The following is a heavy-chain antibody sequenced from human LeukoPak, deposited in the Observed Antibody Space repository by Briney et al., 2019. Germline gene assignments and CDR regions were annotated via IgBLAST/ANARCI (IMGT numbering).Heavy chain of an antibody. CDR1: GGSISSYY. Sequence: SETLSLTCTVSGGSISSYYWSWIRQPPGKGLEWIGYIYYSGSTNYNPSLKSRVTISVDTSKNQFSLKLSSVTAADTAVYYCARDSAFLAFDYWGQGTRVTVSS. V-gene: IGHV4-59*01. D-gene: IGHD2/OR15-2a*01. CDR2: IYYSGST. J-gene: IGHJ4*02. CDR3: ARDSAFLAFDY.